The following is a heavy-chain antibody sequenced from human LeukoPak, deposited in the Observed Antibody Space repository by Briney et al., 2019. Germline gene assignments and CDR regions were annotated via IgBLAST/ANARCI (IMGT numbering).Heavy chain of an antibody. CDR1: GGTFSSSA. V-gene: IGHV1-69*04. D-gene: IGHD5-18*01. CDR3: AKDQGLTAPPPYGLDV. J-gene: IGHJ6*02. Sequence: GGSVKVSCKTSGGTFSSSAITWVRQAPGQGLEWMGRIIPVLNITTYVQKFQGRVTITADTSSSTVYMELSSLRSEETAVYYCAKDQGLTAPPPYGLDVWGQGTTVIVSS. CDR2: IIPVLNIT.